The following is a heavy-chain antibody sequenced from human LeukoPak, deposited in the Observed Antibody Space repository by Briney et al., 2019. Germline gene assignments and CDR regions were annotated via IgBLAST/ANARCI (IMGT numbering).Heavy chain of an antibody. Sequence: ASVKVSCKASGYIFTSYGISWVRQAPGQGLEWMGWITAYQGNTAWAQKLQGRVTMTTDTSTSTAYMELRSLRSDDTAVYYCARSSGSMGGFDYWGQGTLVTVSS. D-gene: IGHD3-22*01. CDR2: ITAYQGNT. CDR1: GYIFTSYG. J-gene: IGHJ4*02. CDR3: ARSSGSMGGFDY. V-gene: IGHV1-18*01.